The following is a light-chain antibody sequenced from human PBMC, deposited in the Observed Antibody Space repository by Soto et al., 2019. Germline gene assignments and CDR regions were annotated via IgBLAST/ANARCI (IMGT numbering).Light chain of an antibody. J-gene: IGLJ3*02. CDR2: EVS. Sequence: QSVLTQPASVSGSPGQSITIPCTGTSSDVGGYNYVSWFQQHPGKAPKLKIYEVSNRPSGVSNRFSGSKSGYTASLTISELQAEDEADYYCTSFTSSSTWVFXGGTK. CDR3: TSFTSSSTWV. V-gene: IGLV2-14*03. CDR1: SSDVGGYNY.